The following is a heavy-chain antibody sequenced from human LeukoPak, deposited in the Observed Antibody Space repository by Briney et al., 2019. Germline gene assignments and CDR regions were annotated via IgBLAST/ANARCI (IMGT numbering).Heavy chain of an antibody. V-gene: IGHV3-74*01. J-gene: IGHJ4*02. D-gene: IGHD3-3*01. CDR2: INTDGSST. Sequence: GGSLRLSCAASGFTFSSYWMHWVRQAPGKGLVWVSRINTDGSSTSCADSVKGRFTISRDNAKNTLYLQMNSLRAEDTAVYHCARDYDFWSGYLDYWGQGTLVTVSS. CDR1: GFTFSSYW. CDR3: ARDYDFWSGYLDY.